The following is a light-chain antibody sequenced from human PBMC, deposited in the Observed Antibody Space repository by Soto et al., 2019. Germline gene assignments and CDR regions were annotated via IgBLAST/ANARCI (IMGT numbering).Light chain of an antibody. J-gene: IGLJ7*01. CDR3: QSYDTSLSVAV. CDR1: SSNIGAGYD. Sequence: QPVLTQPPSVSGAPGQRVTISCTGSSSNIGAGYDVHWYQQLPGTAPKLLIYDNINRPSGVPDRFSGSKSGTSASLAITGLQAEDEADYYCQSYDTSLSVAVFGGGTQLTVL. CDR2: DNI. V-gene: IGLV1-40*01.